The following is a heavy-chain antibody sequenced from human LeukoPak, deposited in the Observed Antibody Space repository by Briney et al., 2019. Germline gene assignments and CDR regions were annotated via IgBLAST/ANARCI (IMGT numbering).Heavy chain of an antibody. D-gene: IGHD5-12*01. J-gene: IGHJ6*03. CDR3: AKGGGYEAQYYYYYLDV. CDR2: ISTSSSYI. V-gene: IGHV3-21*01. Sequence: GGSLRLSCAASGLTFSSYNMNWVRQAPGKGLEWVSSISTSSSYIYYADSVKGRFTVSRDNAKNSVYLQMNSLRAEDTAVYYCAKGGGYEAQYYYYYLDVWGKGTTVTISS. CDR1: GLTFSSYN.